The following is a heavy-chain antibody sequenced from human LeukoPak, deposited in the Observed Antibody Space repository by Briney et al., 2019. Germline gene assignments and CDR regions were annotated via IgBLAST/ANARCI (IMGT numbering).Heavy chain of an antibody. CDR1: GFTFSSYR. Sequence: GGSLRLSCAASGFTFSSYRMNWVRQAPGKGLEWVSSISSSSGYIYYADAVKGRCTTSRDNAKNSLYLVMNSLRAEDTGVYYCARELISSGSLDYWGQGTLVTVSS. CDR3: ARELISSGSLDY. J-gene: IGHJ4*02. D-gene: IGHD3-10*01. V-gene: IGHV3-21*01. CDR2: ISSSSGYI.